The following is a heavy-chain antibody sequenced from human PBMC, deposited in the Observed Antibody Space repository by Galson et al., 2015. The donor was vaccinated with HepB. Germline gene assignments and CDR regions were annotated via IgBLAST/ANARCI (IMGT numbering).Heavy chain of an antibody. CDR2: IIPILGIA. CDR1: GGTFSSYA. CDR3: ASGRRSITIGY. J-gene: IGHJ4*02. Sequence: SVKVSCKASGGTFSSYAISWVRQAPGQGLEWMGGIIPILGIANYAQKFQGRVTITADKSTSTAYLQWSSLKASDTAMYYCASGRRSITIGYWGQGTLVTVSS. D-gene: IGHD3-3*01. V-gene: IGHV1-69*10.